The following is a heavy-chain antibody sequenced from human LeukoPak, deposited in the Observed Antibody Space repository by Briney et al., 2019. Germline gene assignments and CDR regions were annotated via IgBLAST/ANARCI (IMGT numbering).Heavy chain of an antibody. CDR1: GGSISSYY. CDR2: IYYSGST. J-gene: IGHJ4*02. D-gene: IGHD5-24*01. V-gene: IGHV4-59*01. Sequence: SETLSLTCTVSGGSISSYYWSWIRQPPGKGLEWIGSIYYSGSTNYNPSLKSRVTISVDTSKNQFSLKLSSVTAADTAVYYCARVGDGYNYYFDYWGQGTLVTVSS. CDR3: ARVGDGYNYYFDY.